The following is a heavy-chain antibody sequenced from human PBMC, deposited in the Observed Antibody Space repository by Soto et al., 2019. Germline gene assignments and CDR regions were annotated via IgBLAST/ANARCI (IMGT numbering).Heavy chain of an antibody. CDR2: TSYDGSIR. J-gene: IGHJ4*02. D-gene: IGHD2-21*02. CDR1: GFTCSNYG. Sequence: QVQLVESGGGVVQPGRSLRLSCAASGFTCSNYGMHWVRQAPGKGLEWVAVTSYDGSIRYYAGSVKGRFTISRDNSKNTLYLQINSLRTEDTAVYYCAKDRLAYCGGDCYWVDYWGQGTLLTVSS. CDR3: AKDRLAYCGGDCYWVDY. V-gene: IGHV3-30*18.